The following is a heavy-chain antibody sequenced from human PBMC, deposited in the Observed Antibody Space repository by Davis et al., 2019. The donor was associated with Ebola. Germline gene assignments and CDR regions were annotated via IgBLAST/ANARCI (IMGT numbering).Heavy chain of an antibody. CDR3: AKARRGEIDY. Sequence: GGSLRLSCAASGFTFSSYAMHWVRQAPGKGLEWVAVISYDGSNKYYADSVKGRFTISRDNSKNTLYLQMNSLRAEDTAVYYCAKARRGEIDYWGQGTLVTVSS. V-gene: IGHV3-30*04. CDR1: GFTFSSYA. J-gene: IGHJ4*02. CDR2: ISYDGSNK. D-gene: IGHD3-16*01.